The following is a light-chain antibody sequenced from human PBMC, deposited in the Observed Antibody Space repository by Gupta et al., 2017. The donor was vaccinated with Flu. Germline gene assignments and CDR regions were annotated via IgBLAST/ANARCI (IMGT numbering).Light chain of an antibody. CDR3: SSYTSSNSVE. Sequence: TSSDVGGYNYVSWYQHHPGKAPKLMIYEVINRPSGVSNRFSGSKSGNTASRTISGLQAEDEADYYCSSYTSSNSVEFGGGTKLTVL. V-gene: IGLV2-14*01. J-gene: IGLJ3*02. CDR1: SSDVGGYNY. CDR2: EVI.